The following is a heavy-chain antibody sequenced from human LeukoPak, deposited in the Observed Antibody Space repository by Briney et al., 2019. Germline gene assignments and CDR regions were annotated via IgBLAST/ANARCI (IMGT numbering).Heavy chain of an antibody. D-gene: IGHD1-1*01. J-gene: IGHJ4*02. CDR3: ARRRGTGTPEDY. Sequence: SETLSLTCTVSGGSISSSSYYWGWIRQPPGKGLEWIGSIYYSGSTYYNPSLKSRVTISVDASKNQFSLKLSSVTAADTAVCYCARRRGTGTPEDYWGQGTLVTVSS. CDR1: GGSISSSSYY. V-gene: IGHV4-39*01. CDR2: IYYSGST.